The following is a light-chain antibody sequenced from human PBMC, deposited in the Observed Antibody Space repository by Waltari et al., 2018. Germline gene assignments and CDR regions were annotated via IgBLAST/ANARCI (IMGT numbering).Light chain of an antibody. V-gene: IGKV1-33*01. CDR3: QQYDNLPFT. CDR1: QDISTY. J-gene: IGKJ3*01. Sequence: DIQMTQSPSSLSASVGDRVTVTCQARQDISTYLNWYQQKPGKAPKLLIYDASNLETRVPSRFSGSGSGTDFTFTISSLQPEDIATYYCQQYDNLPFTFGPGTKVDIK. CDR2: DAS.